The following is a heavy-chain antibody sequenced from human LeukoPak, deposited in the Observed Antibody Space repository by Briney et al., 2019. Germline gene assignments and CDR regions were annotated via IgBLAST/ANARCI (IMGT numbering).Heavy chain of an antibody. J-gene: IGHJ4*02. CDR3: ARGSSSRYYYYDSSGYPDY. CDR1: GGSISNSNYY. V-gene: IGHV4-39*07. D-gene: IGHD3-22*01. Sequence: SETLSLTCTVSGGSISNSNYYWAWIRQPPGKGLEWIGSIHYSGSTYYNPSLKSRVTISVDTSKNQFSLKLSSVTAADTAVYYCARGSSSRYYYYDSSGYPDYWGQGTLVTVSS. CDR2: IHYSGST.